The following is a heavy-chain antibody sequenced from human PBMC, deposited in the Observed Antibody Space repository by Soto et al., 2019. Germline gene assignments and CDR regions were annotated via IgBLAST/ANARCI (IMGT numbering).Heavy chain of an antibody. CDR3: AHRRGNDVLWFDP. CDR1: EG. V-gene: IGHV2-5*02. Sequence: EGVGWIRQPPGKALEWLALIYWDDDKRYSPSLKNGLTITKDTSKNQVVLTMTNMDSVDTATYYCAHRRGNDVLWFDPWGQGALGTVAS. CDR2: IYWDDDK. J-gene: IGHJ5*02. D-gene: IGHD1-1*01.